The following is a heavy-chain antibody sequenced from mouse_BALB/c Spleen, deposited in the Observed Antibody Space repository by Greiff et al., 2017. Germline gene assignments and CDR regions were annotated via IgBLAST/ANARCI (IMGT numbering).Heavy chain of an antibody. CDR1: GYTFTSYW. J-gene: IGHJ2*01. D-gene: IGHD1-2*01. Sequence: QVQLQQSGAELARPGASVKLSCKASGYTFTSYWMQWVKQRPGQGLEWIGAIYPGDGDTRYTQKFKGKATLTADKSSSTAYMQLSSLASEDSAVYYCARDTTAWFDYWGQGTTLTVSS. CDR3: ARDTTAWFDY. CDR2: IYPGDGDT. V-gene: IGHV1-87*01.